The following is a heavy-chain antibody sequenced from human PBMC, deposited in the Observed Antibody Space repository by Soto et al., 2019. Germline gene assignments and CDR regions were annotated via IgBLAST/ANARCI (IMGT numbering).Heavy chain of an antibody. Sequence: QLQLQESGPGLVKPSETLSLTCTVSGGSISSSSYYWGWIRQPPGKGLEWIGRIYYSGSTYYNPSLKSRVTISVDTSKNQFSLKLSSVTAADTAVYYCASTTGYCSSTSCLRFDYWGQGTLVTVSS. V-gene: IGHV4-39*01. CDR1: GGSISSSSYY. J-gene: IGHJ4*02. D-gene: IGHD2-2*01. CDR2: IYYSGST. CDR3: ASTTGYCSSTSCLRFDY.